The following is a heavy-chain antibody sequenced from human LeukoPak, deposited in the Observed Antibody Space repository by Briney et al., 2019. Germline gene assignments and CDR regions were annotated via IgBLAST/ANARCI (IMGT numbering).Heavy chain of an antibody. V-gene: IGHV3-53*01. CDR3: ATDKGSGSNFDY. D-gene: IGHD3-10*01. CDR2: MYSGGST. J-gene: IGHJ4*02. Sequence: GESLRLSCAASGFTVNSNYMTWVRQAPGKGLEWLSVMYSGGSTYYAASVEGRFTISRDNSKNTVYLQMNSLRAEDTAVYYCATDKGSGSNFDYWGQGTLVTVSS. CDR1: GFTVNSNY.